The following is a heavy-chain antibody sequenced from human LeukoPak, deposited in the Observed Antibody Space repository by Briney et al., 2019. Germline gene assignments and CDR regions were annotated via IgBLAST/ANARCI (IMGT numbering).Heavy chain of an antibody. CDR3: ASYGGSTGDAFDI. J-gene: IGHJ3*02. CDR1: GGSISSYY. Sequence: SETLSLTCTVSGGSISSYYWSWIRQSPGKGLGYIGYIYYSGSTNYNPSLKSRVTISVDTSKNQVSLKLSSVTAADTAVYYCASYGGSTGDAFDIWGQGTMVTVSS. D-gene: IGHD4-17*01. CDR2: IYYSGST. V-gene: IGHV4-59*08.